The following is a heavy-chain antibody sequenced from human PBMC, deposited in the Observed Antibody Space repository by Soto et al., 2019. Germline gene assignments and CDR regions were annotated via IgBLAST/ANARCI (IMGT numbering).Heavy chain of an antibody. J-gene: IGHJ4*02. Sequence: GESLKISCEGSGDSFTNYWIAWVRQLPGKGLEWMGVISPDDSDTRYSSSFQGQVTISADKSISTAYLQWSSLRPSDSAMYYCARHRETFYGYHYCGQGNMVTVYS. D-gene: IGHD5-18*01. CDR3: ARHRETFYGYHY. V-gene: IGHV5-51*01. CDR2: ISPDDSDT. CDR1: GDSFTNYW.